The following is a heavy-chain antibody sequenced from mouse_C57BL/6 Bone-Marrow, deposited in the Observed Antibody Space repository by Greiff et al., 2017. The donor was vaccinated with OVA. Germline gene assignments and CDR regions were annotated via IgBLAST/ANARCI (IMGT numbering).Heavy chain of an antibody. CDR2: IDPENGDT. CDR3: TTTTGYFDY. CDR1: GFNIKDDY. J-gene: IGHJ2*01. V-gene: IGHV14-4*01. D-gene: IGHD1-1*01. Sequence: EVKVVESGAELVRPGASVKLSCTASGFNIKDDYMHWVKQRPEQGLEWIGWIDPENGDTEYASKFQGKATITADTSSNTAYLQLSSLTSEDTAVYYCTTTTGYFDYWGQGTTLTVSS.